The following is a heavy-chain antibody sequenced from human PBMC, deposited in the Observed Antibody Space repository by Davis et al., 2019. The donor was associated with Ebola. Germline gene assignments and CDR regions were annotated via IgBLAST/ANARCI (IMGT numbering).Heavy chain of an antibody. CDR3: ARGGLIAAAGSTFDY. V-gene: IGHV1-69*04. CDR1: GGTFSSYA. CDR2: IIPILGIA. J-gene: IGHJ4*02. Sequence: AASVKVSCEASGGTFSSYAISWVRQAPGQGLEWMGRIIPILGIANYAQKLQGRVTMTTDTSTSTAYMELRSLRSDDTAVYYCARGGLIAAAGSTFDYWGQGTLVTVSS. D-gene: IGHD6-13*01.